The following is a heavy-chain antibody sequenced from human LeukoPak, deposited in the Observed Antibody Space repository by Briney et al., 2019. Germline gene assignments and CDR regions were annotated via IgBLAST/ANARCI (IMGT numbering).Heavy chain of an antibody. CDR3: ARQQLVYYYGMDV. CDR2: INPSSGGT. CDR1: GYTFTGYY. D-gene: IGHD6-13*01. V-gene: IGHV1-2*02. J-gene: IGHJ6*02. Sequence: ASVKVSCKASGYTFTGYYMHWVRQAPGQGLEWMGWINPSSGGTNYAQKFQGRVTMTRDTSISTAYMELSRLRSDDTAVYYCARQQLVYYYGMDVWGQGTTVTVSS.